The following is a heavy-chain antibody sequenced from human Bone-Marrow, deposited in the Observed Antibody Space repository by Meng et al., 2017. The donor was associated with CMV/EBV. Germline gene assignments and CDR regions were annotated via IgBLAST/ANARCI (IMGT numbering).Heavy chain of an antibody. CDR2: INHSGST. V-gene: IGHV4-34*01. Sequence: SETLSLTCAVYGGSFSGYYWSWIRQPPGKGLEWIGEINHSGSTNYNPSLKSRVTISVDTSKNQFSLKLSSVTAADTAVYYCARVDFWSGWDAFDIWGQGTTVTVSS. D-gene: IGHD3-3*01. CDR1: GGSFSGYY. CDR3: ARVDFWSGWDAFDI. J-gene: IGHJ3*02.